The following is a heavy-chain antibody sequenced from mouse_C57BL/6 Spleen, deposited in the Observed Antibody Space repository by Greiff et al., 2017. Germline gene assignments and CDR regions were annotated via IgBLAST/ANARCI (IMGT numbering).Heavy chain of an antibody. Sequence: VQLQQSGAELVRPGASVTLSCKASGYTFTDYEMHWVKQTPVHGLEWIGAIDPETGGTAYNQKLKGKAILTADTSSSTAYMELRSLTSEDAAGYYCTRDAPFAYWGQGTLVTVSA. V-gene: IGHV1-15*01. J-gene: IGHJ3*01. CDR2: IDPETGGT. CDR3: TRDAPFAY. CDR1: GYTFTDYE.